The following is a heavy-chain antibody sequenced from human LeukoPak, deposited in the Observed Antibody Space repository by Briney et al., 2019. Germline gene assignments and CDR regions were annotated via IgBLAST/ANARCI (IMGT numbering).Heavy chain of an antibody. CDR1: GYTFTSYY. Sequence: ASVKVSCKASGYTFTSYYMHWVRQAPGQGLEWMGIINPSGGYTTYVQKFQGRVTMTRDTSTSTVYMELSSLRSEDTAVYYCARAGHIVPTARNWFDPWGQGTLVTVSS. CDR3: ARAGHIVPTARNWFDP. V-gene: IGHV1-46*01. D-gene: IGHD5-12*01. J-gene: IGHJ5*02. CDR2: INPSGGYT.